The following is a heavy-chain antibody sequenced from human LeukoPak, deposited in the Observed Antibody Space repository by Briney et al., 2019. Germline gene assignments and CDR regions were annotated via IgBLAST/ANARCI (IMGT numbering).Heavy chain of an antibody. CDR2: IKQDGSEK. J-gene: IGHJ4*02. CDR1: GFTFSSYW. V-gene: IGHV3-7*01. Sequence: GGSLRLSCVVSGFTFSSYWMSWVRQAPGKGLEWVANIKQDGSEKSYVGSLKGRFTISRDNAKNSLYLQMNNLRAEGTAVYYCARNYYDSSGYYVYWGQGTLVTVSS. CDR3: ARNYYDSSGYYVY. D-gene: IGHD3-22*01.